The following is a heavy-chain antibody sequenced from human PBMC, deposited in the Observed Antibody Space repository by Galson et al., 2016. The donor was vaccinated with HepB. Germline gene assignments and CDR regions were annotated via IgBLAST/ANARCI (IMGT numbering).Heavy chain of an antibody. J-gene: IGHJ4*02. V-gene: IGHV4-31*03. CDR3: ARGGGKGLWGYYFDY. D-gene: IGHD3-16*01. Sequence: TLSLTCTVXGSSISSGGYYXSWIXHHPGEGLEWIGYIYHSGNAYYNASLKSRVTISVDTSKNQFFLKLTSLTAADTAVYFCARGGGKGLWGYYFDYRGQGTLVTVSS. CDR1: GSSISSGGYY. CDR2: IYHSGNA.